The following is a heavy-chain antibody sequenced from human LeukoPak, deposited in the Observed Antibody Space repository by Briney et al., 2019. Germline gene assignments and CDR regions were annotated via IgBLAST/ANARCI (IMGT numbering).Heavy chain of an antibody. D-gene: IGHD2-2*01. Sequence: ASVKVSCKASGYTFTGYCMHWVRQAPGQGLEWMGWINPNSGGTNYAQKFQGRVTMTRDTSISTAYMELSRLRSDDTAVYYCARGTARKYQLLSEMIDYWGQGTLVTVSS. CDR3: ARGTARKYQLLSEMIDY. V-gene: IGHV1-2*02. J-gene: IGHJ4*02. CDR2: INPNSGGT. CDR1: GYTFTGYC.